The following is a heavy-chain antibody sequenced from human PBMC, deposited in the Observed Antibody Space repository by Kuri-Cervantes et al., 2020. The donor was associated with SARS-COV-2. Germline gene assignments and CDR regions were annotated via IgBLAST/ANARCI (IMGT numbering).Heavy chain of an antibody. CDR1: GFTFSSYS. CDR2: ISSSSSYI. D-gene: IGHD6-13*01. V-gene: IGHV3-21*06. CDR3: ARDKSGSWYRVGYYMDV. J-gene: IGHJ6*03. Sequence: GSLRLSCAASGFTFSSYSMNWVRQAPGKGLEWVSSISSSSSYIYYADSVKGRFTISRDNAKNSLYLQMNSLRAEDTAVYYCARDKSGSWYRVGYYMDVWGKGTTVTVSS.